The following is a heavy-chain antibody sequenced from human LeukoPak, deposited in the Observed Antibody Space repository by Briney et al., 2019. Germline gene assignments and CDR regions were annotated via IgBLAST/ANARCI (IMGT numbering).Heavy chain of an antibody. V-gene: IGHV4-39*07. CDR1: GGSISSSSYY. CDR3: ARGEHSYGPSDAFDI. D-gene: IGHD5-18*01. Sequence: SETLSLTCTVSGGSISSSSYYWGWIRQPPGKGLEWIGSIYYSGSTYYNPSLKSRVTISVDTSKNQFSLKLSSVTAADTAVYYCARGEHSYGPSDAFDIWGQGTMVTVSS. J-gene: IGHJ3*02. CDR2: IYYSGST.